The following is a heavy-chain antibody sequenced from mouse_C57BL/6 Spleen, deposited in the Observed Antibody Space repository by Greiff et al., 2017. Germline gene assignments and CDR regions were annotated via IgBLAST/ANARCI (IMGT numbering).Heavy chain of an antibody. J-gene: IGHJ3*01. CDR1: GYTFTDYY. CDR2: IYPGSGNT. CDR3: ARGDYYGTFAY. Sequence: QVQLKESGAELVRPGASVKLSCKASGYTFTDYYINWVKQRPGQGLEWIARIYPGSGNTYYNEKFKGKATLTAEKSSSTAYMQLSSLTSEDSAVYFCARGDYYGTFAYWGQETLVTVSA. V-gene: IGHV1-76*01. D-gene: IGHD1-1*01.